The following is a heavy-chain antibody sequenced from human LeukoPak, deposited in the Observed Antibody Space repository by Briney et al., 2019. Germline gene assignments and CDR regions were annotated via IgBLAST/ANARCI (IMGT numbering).Heavy chain of an antibody. CDR2: ISYDGSNK. Sequence: PGGSLRLSCAASGFTVSSYGMHWVRQAPGKGLEWVAVISYDGSNKYYADSVEGRFTITRDNSKTTLYLQMHSLRAEDTAVYYCAKLGYGSSASCYGWDMDVWGKGTTVTVSS. J-gene: IGHJ6*04. V-gene: IGHV3-30*18. CDR3: AKLGYGSSASCYGWDMDV. D-gene: IGHD2-2*01. CDR1: GFTVSSYG.